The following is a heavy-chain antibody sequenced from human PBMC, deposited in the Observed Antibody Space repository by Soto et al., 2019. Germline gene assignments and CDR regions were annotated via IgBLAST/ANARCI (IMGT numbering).Heavy chain of an antibody. Sequence: VESLKISCEGSGYSFSSFWTHWARPMPGKGLEWMGRIHPRVSDTDYSPSFQGNVTISVDNSINTAYLQWSSLKASDTAMYYCARLGALDIWGQGTMVTVSS. CDR2: IHPRVSDT. V-gene: IGHV5-10-1*01. CDR3: ARLGALDI. CDR1: GYSFSSFW. D-gene: IGHD3-16*01. J-gene: IGHJ3*02.